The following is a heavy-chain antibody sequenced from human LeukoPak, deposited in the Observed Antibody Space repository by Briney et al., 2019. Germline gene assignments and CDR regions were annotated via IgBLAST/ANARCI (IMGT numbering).Heavy chain of an antibody. CDR2: IYSGGST. D-gene: IGHD2-15*01. CDR3: ARGYCSGGSCYNYFDY. CDR1: GFTFSSYA. J-gene: IGHJ4*02. Sequence: PGGSLRLSCAASGFTFSSYAMSWVRQAPGKGLEWVSVIYSGGSTYYADSVKGRFTISRDNSKNTLYLQMNSLRAEDTAVYYCARGYCSGGSCYNYFDYWGQGTLVTVSS. V-gene: IGHV3-53*01.